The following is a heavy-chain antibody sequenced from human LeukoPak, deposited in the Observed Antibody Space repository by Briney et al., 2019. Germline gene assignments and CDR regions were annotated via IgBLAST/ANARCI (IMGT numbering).Heavy chain of an antibody. V-gene: IGHV1-69*05. CDR2: IIPIFGTA. CDR1: GGTFSRYA. J-gene: IGHJ5*02. Sequence: ASVKVSCKASGGTFSRYAISWVRQAPGQGLEWRGGIIPIFGTANYAQKFQGRVTITTDESTSTAYMELSSLRSEDTAVYYCATQSITIFGVVINSWFDPWGQGTLVTVSS. D-gene: IGHD3-3*01. CDR3: ATQSITIFGVVINSWFDP.